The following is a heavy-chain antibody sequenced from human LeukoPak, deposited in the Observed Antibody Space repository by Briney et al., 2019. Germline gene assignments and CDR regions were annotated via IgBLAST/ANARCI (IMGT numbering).Heavy chain of an antibody. D-gene: IGHD1/OR15-1a*01. CDR2: IYYSGST. J-gene: IGHJ4*02. Sequence: SETLSLTCTVSSGSISSDYWSWIRQPPGRGLDWIGYIYYSGSTNYNPSLKSRVTISVDASKNQFSLNLTSVTAADTAVYFCARGTPLRVLDYWGQGILVTVSS. CDR1: SGSISSDY. V-gene: IGHV4-59*01. CDR3: ARGTPLRVLDY.